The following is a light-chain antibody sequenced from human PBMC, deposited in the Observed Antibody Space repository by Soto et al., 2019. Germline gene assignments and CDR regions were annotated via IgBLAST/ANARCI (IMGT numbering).Light chain of an antibody. CDR1: QSISSY. V-gene: IGKV1-39*01. J-gene: IGKJ1*01. Sequence: DIQMTQSPSSLSASVGDRVTITCRASQSISSYLNWYQQNPGKAPKLLIYAASSLQSGVPSRFSGSGSGTDFTLTISSLRPEDFATYYCQQSYSTPTFGQGTKVDIK. CDR2: AAS. CDR3: QQSYSTPT.